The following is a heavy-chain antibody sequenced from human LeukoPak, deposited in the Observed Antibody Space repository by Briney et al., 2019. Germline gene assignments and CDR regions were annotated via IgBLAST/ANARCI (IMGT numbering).Heavy chain of an antibody. V-gene: IGHV3-48*03. J-gene: IGHJ4*02. D-gene: IGHD4-23*01. CDR3: ARDYGGSSPFDY. CDR2: ISSSDSTI. Sequence: GGSLRLSRAASGFTFSSYEMHWVRQAPGKGLEWVSYISSSDSTIYYADSVKGRFTISRDNAKNSLYLQMNSLRAEDTAVYYCARDYGGSSPFDYWGQGTLVTASS. CDR1: GFTFSSYE.